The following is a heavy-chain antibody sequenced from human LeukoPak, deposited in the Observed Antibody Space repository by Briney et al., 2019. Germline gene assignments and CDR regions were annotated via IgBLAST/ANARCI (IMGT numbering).Heavy chain of an antibody. D-gene: IGHD2-2*01. V-gene: IGHV3-9*01. Sequence: GRSLTLSCAASGFTFEDYGMYWVRQAPGQGLEWVSGISWNSGDIDYADSVKGRFTISRDNAKNSLYLEMKSLRVDDTALCFGAKGIPAGPTALDYWGQGILVTVSS. CDR1: GFTFEDYG. CDR2: ISWNSGDI. J-gene: IGHJ4*02. CDR3: AKGIPAGPTALDY.